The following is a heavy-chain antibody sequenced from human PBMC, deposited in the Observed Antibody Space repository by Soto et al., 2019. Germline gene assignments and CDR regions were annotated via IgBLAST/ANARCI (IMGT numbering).Heavy chain of an antibody. Sequence: PWWSLRLSCAASVFTLSNYWMTWVRQAPGKGLEWVANINKDGSQKNYVDSVKGRFTIARDNGQNSLSLQINSLRVEDTAVYYCVRELGLAYWGQGALVTVSS. CDR2: INKDGSQK. CDR1: VFTLSNYW. V-gene: IGHV3-7*03. CDR3: VRELGLAY. D-gene: IGHD7-27*01. J-gene: IGHJ4*02.